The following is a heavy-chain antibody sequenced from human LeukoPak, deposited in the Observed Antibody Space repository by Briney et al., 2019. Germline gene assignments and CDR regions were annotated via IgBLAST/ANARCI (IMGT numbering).Heavy chain of an antibody. CDR1: GGSFSGYY. CDR2: INHSGST. D-gene: IGHD2-21*02. CDR3: AALRGVVVTATRPFDY. J-gene: IGHJ4*02. V-gene: IGHV4-34*01. Sequence: PSETLSLTCAVYGGSFSGYYWSWIRQPPGEGLEWIGEINHSGSTNYNPSLKSRVTISVDTSKNQFSLKLSSVTAADTAVYYCAALRGVVVTATRPFDYWGQGTLVTVSS.